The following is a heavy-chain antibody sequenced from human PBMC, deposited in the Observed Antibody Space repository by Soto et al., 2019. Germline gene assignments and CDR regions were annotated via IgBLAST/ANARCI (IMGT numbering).Heavy chain of an antibody. CDR2: ISSSSSYT. J-gene: IGHJ6*02. Sequence: GGSLRLSCAASGFTFSDYYMSWIRQAPGKGLEWVSYISSSSSYTNYADSVKGRFTISRDNAKNSLYLQMNSLRAEDTAVYYCARASGGYDFWSGSNFERYYGMDVWGQGTTVTVSS. CDR1: GFTFSDYY. V-gene: IGHV3-11*06. D-gene: IGHD3-3*01. CDR3: ARASGGYDFWSGSNFERYYGMDV.